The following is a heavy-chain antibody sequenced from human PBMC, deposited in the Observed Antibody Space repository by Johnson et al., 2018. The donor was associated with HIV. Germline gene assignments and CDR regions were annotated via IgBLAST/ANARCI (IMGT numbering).Heavy chain of an antibody. V-gene: IGHV3-66*02. CDR1: GFTVSSTY. CDR3: TSAPYHPGGVAFDI. D-gene: IGHD2-2*01. J-gene: IGHJ3*02. CDR2: IYSGGTT. Sequence: VQLVESGGGLVQPGGSLRLSCAASGFTVSSTYMSWVRQAPGKGLEWVSVIYSGGTTWYADSVKGRFTISRDNSRDTVHLQMNSLRSEDTAVYYCTSAPYHPGGVAFDIWGQGTMVTVSS.